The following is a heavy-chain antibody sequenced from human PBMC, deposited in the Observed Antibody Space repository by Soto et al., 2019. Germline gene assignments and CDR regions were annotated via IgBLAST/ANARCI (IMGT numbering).Heavy chain of an antibody. J-gene: IGHJ4*02. D-gene: IGHD2-15*01. CDR3: ARAHGLVIGYCSGGSCYGLFGAFDY. CDR2: IYYTGST. CDR1: GGSISSYY. Sequence: SETLSLTCTVSGGSISSYYWSWIRQPPGKGLEWIGYIYYTGSTNYNPSLKSRVTISVDTSKNQFSLKVSSVTAADTAVYYCARAHGLVIGYCSGGSCYGLFGAFDYWGQGTLVTVSS. V-gene: IGHV4-59*01.